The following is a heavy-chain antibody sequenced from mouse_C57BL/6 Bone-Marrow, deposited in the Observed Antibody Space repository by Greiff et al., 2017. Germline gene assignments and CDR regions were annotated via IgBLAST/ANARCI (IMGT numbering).Heavy chain of an antibody. CDR2: IDPSDSYT. V-gene: IGHV1-59*01. Sequence: QVQLQQPGAELVRPGTSVKLSCKASGYTFTSYWMHWVKQRPGQGLEWMGVIDPSDSYTNYNQKFKGKATLTVDTSSSTAYMQLSSLTSEDSAVYYCARWDYYGSSGVAYWGQGTLVTVSA. D-gene: IGHD1-1*01. J-gene: IGHJ3*01. CDR3: ARWDYYGSSGVAY. CDR1: GYTFTSYW.